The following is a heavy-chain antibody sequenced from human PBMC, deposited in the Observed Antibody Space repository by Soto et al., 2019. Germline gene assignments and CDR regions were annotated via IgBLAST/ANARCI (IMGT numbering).Heavy chain of an antibody. CDR2: ISGSGGST. Sequence: PGGSLRLSCAASGFTFSSYAMSWVRQAPGKGLEWVSAISGSGGSTYYADSVKGRFTISRDNSKNTLYLQMNSLRAEDTAVYYCAKAEGESSSSYYYDSSGYYSGFRWFDPWGQGTLVTVSS. J-gene: IGHJ5*02. CDR1: GFTFSSYA. CDR3: AKAEGESSSSYYYDSSGYYSGFRWFDP. V-gene: IGHV3-23*01. D-gene: IGHD3-22*01.